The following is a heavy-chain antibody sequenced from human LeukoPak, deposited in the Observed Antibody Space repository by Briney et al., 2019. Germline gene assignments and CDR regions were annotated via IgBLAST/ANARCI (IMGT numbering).Heavy chain of an antibody. CDR2: IYSGGST. CDR3: ARSTYYDILTGYYFDY. V-gene: IGHV3-66*01. Sequence: PGGSLRLSCAASGFTVSSNYMSWVRQAPGKGLEWVSVIYSGGSTYYADSVKGRFTISRDNSKNTLYLQMNSLRAEDTAVYYCARSTYYDILTGYYFDYWGQGTLVTVSS. J-gene: IGHJ4*02. CDR1: GFTVSSNY. D-gene: IGHD3-9*01.